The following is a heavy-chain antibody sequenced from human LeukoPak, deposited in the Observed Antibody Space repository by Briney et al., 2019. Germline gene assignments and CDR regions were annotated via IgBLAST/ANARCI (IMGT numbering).Heavy chain of an antibody. CDR3: AKGRPYRFYGWFDP. V-gene: IGHV3-23*01. CDR2: ISGSGGST. D-gene: IGHD3-16*02. Sequence: GGSLRLSCAASGFTFSSYAISWFRQAPGKGLEWVSAISGSGGSTYYADSVKGRFTISRDNSKNTLYLQMNSLRAEYTAVYYCAKGRPYRFYGWFDPWGQGTLVTVSS. J-gene: IGHJ5*02. CDR1: GFTFSSYA.